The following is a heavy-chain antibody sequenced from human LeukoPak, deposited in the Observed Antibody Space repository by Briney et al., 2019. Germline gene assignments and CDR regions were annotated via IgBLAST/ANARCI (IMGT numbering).Heavy chain of an antibody. Sequence: GGSLRLSCAASGFTFSSYGMHWVRQAPGKGLEWVAFIRYDGSNKYYADSVKGRFTISRDNSKNTLYLQMNSLRAEDTAVYYCARVRFGYSSSWFSKDYYYGMDVWGQGTTVTVSS. J-gene: IGHJ6*02. CDR2: IRYDGSNK. D-gene: IGHD6-13*01. CDR3: ARVRFGYSSSWFSKDYYYGMDV. V-gene: IGHV3-30*02. CDR1: GFTFSSYG.